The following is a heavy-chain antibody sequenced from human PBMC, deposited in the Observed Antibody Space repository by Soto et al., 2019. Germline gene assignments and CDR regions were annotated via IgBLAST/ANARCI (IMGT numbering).Heavy chain of an antibody. CDR1: GFTFNTHG. D-gene: IGHD1-26*01. V-gene: IGHV1-18*01. CDR3: AAATSIALGFRY. J-gene: IGHJ4*02. CDR2: NRALNGKT. Sequence: QGYLVQSGAEVKRPGASVRVSCKTSGFTFNTHGFSWVRQAPGKGLEGMGWNRALNGKTFYANNFQDRVIMTTDTSSSTAYMELRGLKSDDTAVYYCAAATSIALGFRYLGQGTLVTVSS.